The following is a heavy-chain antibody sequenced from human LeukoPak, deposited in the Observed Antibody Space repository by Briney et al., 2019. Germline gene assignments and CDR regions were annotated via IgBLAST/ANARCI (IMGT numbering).Heavy chain of an antibody. CDR3: ARGGSSGWYLYYYGMDV. CDR1: GFTFSSYD. CDR2: IGTAGDT. Sequence: SGGSLRLSCAASGFTFSSYDMHWVRQATGKGLEWVSAIGTAGDTYYPGSVKGRFTISRENAKNSLYLQMNSLRAGDTAVYYCARGGSSGWYLYYYGMDVWGQGATVTVSS. J-gene: IGHJ6*02. D-gene: IGHD6-19*01. V-gene: IGHV3-13*01.